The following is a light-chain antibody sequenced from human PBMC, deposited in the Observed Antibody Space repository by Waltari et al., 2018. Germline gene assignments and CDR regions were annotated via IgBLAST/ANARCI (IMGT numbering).Light chain of an antibody. Sequence: QSVLTQPPSASGTPGQRVTISSSGSSSNIGSNPVNWYQQLPVTAPSLLIYGDNRRPSGVHDRFSGSKSGTSASLAISGLKSEDEVDFYCAVWDNSLNGVVFGGGTKLTVL. V-gene: IGLV1-44*01. J-gene: IGLJ2*01. CDR1: SSNIGSNP. CDR2: GDN. CDR3: AVWDNSLNGVV.